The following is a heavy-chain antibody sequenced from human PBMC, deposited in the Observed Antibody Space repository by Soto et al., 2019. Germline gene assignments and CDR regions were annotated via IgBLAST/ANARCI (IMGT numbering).Heavy chain of an antibody. CDR3: AKDHPPTGTTGGYFDY. V-gene: IGHV3-30*18. Sequence: GGSLRLSCAASGFTFSSYGMHWVRQAPGKGLEWVAVISYDGSNKYYVDSVKGRFTISRDKSKNTLYLQMNSLRAEDTAVYYCAKDHPPTGTTGGYFDYWGQGTLVTVSS. CDR2: ISYDGSNK. J-gene: IGHJ4*02. CDR1: GFTFSSYG. D-gene: IGHD1-7*01.